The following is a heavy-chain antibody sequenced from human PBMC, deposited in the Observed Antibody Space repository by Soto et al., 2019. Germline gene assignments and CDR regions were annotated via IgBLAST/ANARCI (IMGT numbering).Heavy chain of an antibody. V-gene: IGHV4-34*01. CDR1: GGSFSGYY. D-gene: IGHD3-22*01. Sequence: SETLSLTCAVYGGSFSGYYWTWIRQTPGKGLEWIGEISHSGTTNYKPSLKSRVTISADPSKKQFSLNLTSVTAADSGVYYCARGESSSVYCFPRWDLDIWGQGTVVTVSS. CDR2: ISHSGTT. CDR3: ARGESSSVYCFPRWDLDI. J-gene: IGHJ3*02.